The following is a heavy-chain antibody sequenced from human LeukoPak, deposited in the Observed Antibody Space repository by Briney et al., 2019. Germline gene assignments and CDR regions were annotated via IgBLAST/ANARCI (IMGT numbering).Heavy chain of an antibody. D-gene: IGHD2-2*01. J-gene: IGHJ4*02. CDR3: TKAESSTFYYGYFDS. CDR1: GFTFDNYA. V-gene: IGHV3-9*01. Sequence: TGGSLRLSCEASGFTFDNYAMDWVRHAPGRGLEWVSGLSWNSGALGYADSVRGRFTISRDNAKNSLYLQMNSLTAEDTALYYCTKAESSTFYYGYFDSWGQGTLVTVSS. CDR2: LSWNSGAL.